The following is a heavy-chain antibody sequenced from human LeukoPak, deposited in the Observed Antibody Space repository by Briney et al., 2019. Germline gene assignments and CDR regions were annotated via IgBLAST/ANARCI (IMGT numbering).Heavy chain of an antibody. CDR2: ISGSGGST. CDR1: GFTFSSYA. V-gene: IGHV3-23*01. D-gene: IGHD2-2*01. J-gene: IGHJ4*02. Sequence: GGSLRLSCADSGFTFSSYAMSWVRQAPGKGLEWVSAISGSGGSTYYADSVKGRFTISRDNSKNTLYLQMNSLRAEDTAVYYCAKVYCSSTSCPYPERFYFDYWGQGTLVTVSS. CDR3: AKVYCSSTSCPYPERFYFDY.